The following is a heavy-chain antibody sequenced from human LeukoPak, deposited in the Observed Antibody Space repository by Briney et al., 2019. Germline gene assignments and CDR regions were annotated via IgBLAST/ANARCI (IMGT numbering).Heavy chain of an antibody. V-gene: IGHV3-30-3*01. CDR3: ASLATIIIVPTATPHDYFDP. J-gene: IGHJ5*02. Sequence: GGSLRLSCAASGFAFSDYWMSWVRQAPGKGLEWVAFISFDGTKKYYADSLKGRFTISRDNSKNTLSLQMNSLRVEDTAVYYCASLATIIIVPTATPHDYFDPWGQGTVVTVSS. CDR2: ISFDGTKK. CDR1: GFAFSDYW. D-gene: IGHD2-2*01.